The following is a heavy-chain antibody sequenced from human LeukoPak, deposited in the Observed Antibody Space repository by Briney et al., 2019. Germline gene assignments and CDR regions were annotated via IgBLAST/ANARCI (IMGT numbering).Heavy chain of an antibody. CDR2: ISAYNGKT. CDR3: ARDLPRITMVRGVNFDY. V-gene: IGHV1-18*01. CDR1: GYTFTSYG. D-gene: IGHD3-10*01. J-gene: IGHJ4*02. Sequence: GASVKVSCKASGYTFTSYGISWGRQAPGQGLEWMGWISAYNGKTNYAQKSQGRVTMTTDPSTSTAYMELRSLRSDDTAVYYCARDLPRITMVRGVNFDYWGQGTLVTVSS.